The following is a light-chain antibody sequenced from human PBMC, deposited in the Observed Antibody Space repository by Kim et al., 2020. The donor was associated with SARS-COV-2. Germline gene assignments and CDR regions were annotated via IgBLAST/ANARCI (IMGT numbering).Light chain of an antibody. CDR1: DTNVGNQG. V-gene: IGLV10-54*04. J-gene: IGLJ3*02. Sequence: QTATLPCTWTDTNVGNQGAAWLQQHQGHPPKVVSYRKNNWPSGISERFSASRSGNTASLTITGLQPEDEADYYCCAWDSSLRAWVFGGGTQLTVL. CDR3: CAWDSSLRAWV. CDR2: RKN.